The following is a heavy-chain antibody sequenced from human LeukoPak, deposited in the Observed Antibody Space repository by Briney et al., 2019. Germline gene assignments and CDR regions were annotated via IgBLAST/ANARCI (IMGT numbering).Heavy chain of an antibody. CDR3: ANAVVVPAADNWFDP. D-gene: IGHD2-2*01. J-gene: IGHJ5*02. CDR2: IIPIFGTA. V-gene: IGHV1-69*01. Sequence: IIPIFGTANYAQKFQGRVTITADESTSTAYMELSSLRSEDTAVYYCANAVVVPAADNWFDPWGQGTLVTVSS.